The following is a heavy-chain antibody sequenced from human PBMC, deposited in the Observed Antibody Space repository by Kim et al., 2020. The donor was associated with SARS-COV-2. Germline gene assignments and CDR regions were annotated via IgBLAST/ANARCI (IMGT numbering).Heavy chain of an antibody. J-gene: IGHJ4*02. D-gene: IGHD3-16*01. CDR3: ARSAGPYDYYFDY. V-gene: IGHV5-51*01. Sequence: YRPSFQGQVTISADKSTTTAYMQWSSLKASDTAMYYCARSAGPYDYYFDYWGQGTLVTVAS.